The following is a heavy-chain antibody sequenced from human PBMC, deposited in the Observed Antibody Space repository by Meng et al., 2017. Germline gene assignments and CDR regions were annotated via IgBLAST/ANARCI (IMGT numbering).Heavy chain of an antibody. CDR1: GGTLSSYA. V-gene: IGHV1-69*06. CDR2: IIPIFGTA. CDR3: ASNYYGSGSYYRSLITFDY. J-gene: IGHJ4*02. D-gene: IGHD3-10*01. Sequence: SVKVSCKASGGTLSSYAISWLRQAPGQGLEWMGGIIPIFGTANYAQKFQGRVTITADKSTSTAYMELSSLRSEDTAVYYCASNYYGSGSYYRSLITFDYWGQGTLVTVSS.